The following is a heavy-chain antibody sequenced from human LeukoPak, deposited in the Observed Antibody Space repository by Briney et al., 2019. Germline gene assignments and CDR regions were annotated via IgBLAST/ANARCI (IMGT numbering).Heavy chain of an antibody. CDR2: INHSGST. V-gene: IGHV4-34*01. CDR3: ARDALGAAEATFDY. D-gene: IGHD6-13*01. Sequence: PSETLSLTCAVYGGSFSGYYWSWIRQPPGKGLEWIGEINHSGSTNYNPSLKSRVTISVDTSKNQFSLKLSSVTAADTAVYYCARDALGAAEATFDYWGRGTLVTVSS. CDR1: GGSFSGYY. J-gene: IGHJ4*02.